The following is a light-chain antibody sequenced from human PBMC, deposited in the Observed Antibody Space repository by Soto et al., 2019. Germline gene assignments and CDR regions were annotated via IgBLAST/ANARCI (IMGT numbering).Light chain of an antibody. Sequence: QSVLAQPASVSGSPGQSITISCPGTSSDVGSYNLVSWYQQHPGKAPKLMIYEGSKRPSGVSNRFSGSKSGNTASLTISGLQAEDEADYYCCSYAGSSTDVFGTGTKVTVL. CDR2: EGS. J-gene: IGLJ1*01. CDR3: CSYAGSSTDV. CDR1: SSDVGSYNL. V-gene: IGLV2-23*01.